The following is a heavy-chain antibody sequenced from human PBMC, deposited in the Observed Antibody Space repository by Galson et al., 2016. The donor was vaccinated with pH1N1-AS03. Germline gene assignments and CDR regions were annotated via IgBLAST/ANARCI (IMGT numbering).Heavy chain of an antibody. CDR3: ARGQRGSYPTFDS. CDR1: GFTFDDYT. J-gene: IGHJ4*02. CDR2: VTWNSDKM. Sequence: SLRLSCAASGFTFDDYTMHWVRQVPGKGLEWLSSVTWNSDKMVYADSVKGRLSISRDNARNSLYLQINSLRSEDTALYYCARGQRGSYPTFDSWGQGTRVTVSS. D-gene: IGHD1-26*01. V-gene: IGHV3-9*01.